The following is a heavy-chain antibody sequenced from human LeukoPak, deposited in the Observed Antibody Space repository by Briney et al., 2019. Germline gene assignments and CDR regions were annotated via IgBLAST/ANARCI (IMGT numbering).Heavy chain of an antibody. D-gene: IGHD3-16*01. CDR1: GYTFSTYD. CDR2: INPSVGGT. CDR3: ASRLITAGADY. V-gene: IGHV1-46*01. J-gene: IGHJ4*02. Sequence: ASVKVSCKASGYTFSTYDIHWVRQAPGQGLEWMAIINPSVGGTSFAPQFQGRVTMTRDTSTSTVYVELSSLISEDTAVYYCASRLITAGADYWGQGTLVTVAS.